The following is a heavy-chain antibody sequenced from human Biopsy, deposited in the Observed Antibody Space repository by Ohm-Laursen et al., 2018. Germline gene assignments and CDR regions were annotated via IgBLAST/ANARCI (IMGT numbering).Heavy chain of an antibody. J-gene: IGHJ4*02. CDR2: INPNSGVT. V-gene: IGHV1-2*02. Sequence: GASVKVSCKAPGYTFTGYYMHWVRQAPGQGLEWMGWINPNSGVTNYAQRFQGRVTMTRDTSISTAYMELSRLRSDDTAVYYCARDPRYGYGSYFDYWGQGTLVAVSS. CDR1: GYTFTGYY. D-gene: IGHD3-10*01. CDR3: ARDPRYGYGSYFDY.